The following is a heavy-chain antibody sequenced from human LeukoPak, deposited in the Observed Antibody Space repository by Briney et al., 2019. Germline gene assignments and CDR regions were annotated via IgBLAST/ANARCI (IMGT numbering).Heavy chain of an antibody. J-gene: IGHJ3*02. CDR2: LTDSGGTT. Sequence: PGGSLRLSCVASGFTFSSYAMGWVRQAPGKRPEWVSSLTDSGGTTYYVDSVKGRFTISRDNSKNTLYLHMNSLRAEDTAMYYCAEKRDAFDIWGQGTVVAVSS. V-gene: IGHV3-23*01. CDR1: GFTFSSYA. D-gene: IGHD5-24*01. CDR3: AEKRDAFDI.